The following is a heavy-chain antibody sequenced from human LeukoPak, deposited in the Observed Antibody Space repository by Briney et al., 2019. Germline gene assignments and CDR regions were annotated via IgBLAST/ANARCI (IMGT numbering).Heavy chain of an antibody. D-gene: IGHD3-10*02. J-gene: IGHJ6*03. Sequence: GGSLRLSCAASGFTFSNYAMSWVRQAPGKGLEWVSSISSSSSYIYYADSVKGRFTISRDNAKNSLYLQMNSLRAEDTAVYYCAELGITMIGGVWGKGTTVTISS. CDR2: ISSSSSYI. CDR1: GFTFSNYA. V-gene: IGHV3-21*01. CDR3: AELGITMIGGV.